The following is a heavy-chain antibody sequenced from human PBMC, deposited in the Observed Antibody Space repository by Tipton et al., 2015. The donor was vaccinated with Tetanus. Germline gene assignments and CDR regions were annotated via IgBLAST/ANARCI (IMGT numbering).Heavy chain of an antibody. CDR2: IYHSGNT. J-gene: IGHJ4*02. CDR1: GGSISGSSYY. V-gene: IGHV4-61*01. CDR3: ARANNDIPKKGPFDS. Sequence: TLSLTCSVSGGSISGSSYYWSWIRQPPGKQLEWVGYIYHSGNTNYNPSLKSRVAISFGTSKNQFSLNLESVTPADTAVYYCARANNDIPKKGPFDSWGQGTLVIVSS. D-gene: IGHD1-1*01.